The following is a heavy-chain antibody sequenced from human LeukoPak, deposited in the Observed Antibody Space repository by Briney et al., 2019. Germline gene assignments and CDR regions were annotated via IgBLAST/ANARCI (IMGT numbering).Heavy chain of an antibody. J-gene: IGHJ4*02. D-gene: IGHD3-10*01. Sequence: PSETLSLTCTVSGGSISSYYWSWIRQPPGKGLEWIGYIYYSGSTKYNPSLKSRVTISVDTSKNQFSLKLSSVTAADTAVYFCARDMVRERSFDYWGQGTLVTVSS. V-gene: IGHV4-59*01. CDR3: ARDMVRERSFDY. CDR1: GGSISSYY. CDR2: IYYSGST.